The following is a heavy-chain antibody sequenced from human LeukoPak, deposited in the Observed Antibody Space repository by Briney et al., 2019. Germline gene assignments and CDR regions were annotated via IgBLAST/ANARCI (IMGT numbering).Heavy chain of an antibody. CDR2: IKQDGSEK. Sequence: GGSLRLSCAVSGFTFSSYWMSWVRQAPGKGLEWVANIKQDGSEKYYVDSVKGRFTISRDNAKNSLYLQMNSLRAEDTAVYYCARDVDSSRGLISYWGQGTLVTVSS. V-gene: IGHV3-7*01. J-gene: IGHJ4*02. CDR1: GFTFSSYW. D-gene: IGHD6-6*01. CDR3: ARDVDSSRGLISY.